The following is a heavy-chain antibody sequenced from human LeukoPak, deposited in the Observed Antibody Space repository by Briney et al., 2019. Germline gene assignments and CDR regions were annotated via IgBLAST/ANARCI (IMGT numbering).Heavy chain of an antibody. V-gene: IGHV4-4*07. D-gene: IGHD3-9*01. Sequence: SETLSLTCTVSGGSISSYYWSWIRQPAGKGLEWIGRIYTSGSTNYNPSLKSRVTMSVDTSKNQFSLKLSSVTAADTAVYYCARDFSLRYFDWLSSNWLDPWGQGTLVTVSS. CDR2: IYTSGST. CDR1: GGSISSYY. CDR3: ARDFSLRYFDWLSSNWLDP. J-gene: IGHJ5*02.